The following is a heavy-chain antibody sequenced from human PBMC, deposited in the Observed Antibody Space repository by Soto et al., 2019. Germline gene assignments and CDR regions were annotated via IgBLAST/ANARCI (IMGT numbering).Heavy chain of an antibody. D-gene: IGHD5-18*01. CDR3: ARHRTVDTAMLHYYYGMDV. Sequence: PGESLKISCKGSGYSFTSYWIGWVRQMPGKGLEWMGIIYPGDSDTRYSPSFQGQVTISADKSISTAYLQWSSLKASDTAMYYCARHRTVDTAMLHYYYGMDVWGQGTTVTVSS. V-gene: IGHV5-51*01. CDR2: IYPGDSDT. J-gene: IGHJ6*02. CDR1: GYSFTSYW.